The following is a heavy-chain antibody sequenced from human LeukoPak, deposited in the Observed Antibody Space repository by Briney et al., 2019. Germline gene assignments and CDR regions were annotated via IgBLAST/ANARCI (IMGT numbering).Heavy chain of an antibody. D-gene: IGHD3-16*01. V-gene: IGHV3-74*01. CDR2: INSDGSST. J-gene: IGHJ4*02. Sequence: GGSLRLSCAASGFTFSSYWMHWVRQAPGKGLVWVSRINSDGSSTGYADSVRGRFSISRDNAKNTLYLQMNTLQIDDTAVYYCTTENWGRGDYWGQGTLITVSS. CDR1: GFTFSSYW. CDR3: TTENWGRGDY.